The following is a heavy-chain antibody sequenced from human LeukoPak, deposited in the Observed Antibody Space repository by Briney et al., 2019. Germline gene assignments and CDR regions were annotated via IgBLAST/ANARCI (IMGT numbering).Heavy chain of an antibody. CDR3: ARQEYYDSSGQTGDYYGMDV. J-gene: IGHJ6*02. V-gene: IGHV4-4*02. D-gene: IGHD3-22*01. CDR1: GGSISSSNW. Sequence: PSGTLSLTCAVSGGSISSSNWWSWVRQPPGKGLEWIGEIYHSGSTNYNPSLKSRVTISVDTSKNQFSLKLSSVTAADTAVYYCARQEYYDSSGQTGDYYGMDVWGQGTTVTVSS. CDR2: IYHSGST.